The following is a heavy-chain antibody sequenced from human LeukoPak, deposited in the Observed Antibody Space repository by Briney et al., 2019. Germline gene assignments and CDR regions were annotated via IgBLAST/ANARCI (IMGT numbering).Heavy chain of an antibody. CDR2: TYYSGST. Sequence: SETLSLTCTVSGGSISSYYWSWIRQPPGKGLEWIGYTYYSGSTNYNPSLKSRVTISVDTSKNQFSLKLSSVTAADTAVYYCARSVVVPAAIELWGQGTLVTVSS. D-gene: IGHD2-2*01. J-gene: IGHJ4*02. V-gene: IGHV4-59*08. CDR3: ARSVVVPAAIEL. CDR1: GGSISSYY.